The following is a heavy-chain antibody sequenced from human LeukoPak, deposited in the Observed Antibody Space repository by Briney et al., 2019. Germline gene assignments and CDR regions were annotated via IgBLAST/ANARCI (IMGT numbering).Heavy chain of an antibody. Sequence: GSSVKVSCKASGGTFSSYAISWVRQAPGQGLEWMGRIIPILGIANYAQKFQGRVTITADKSTSTAYMELSSLRSEDTAVYYCARGSPSGYDSSGYPIEYFDYWGQGTLVTVSS. CDR2: IIPILGIA. J-gene: IGHJ4*02. CDR3: ARGSPSGYDSSGYPIEYFDY. V-gene: IGHV1-69*04. D-gene: IGHD3-22*01. CDR1: GGTFSSYA.